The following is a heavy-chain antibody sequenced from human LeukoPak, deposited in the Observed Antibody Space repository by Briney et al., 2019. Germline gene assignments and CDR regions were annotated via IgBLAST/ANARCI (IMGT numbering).Heavy chain of an antibody. CDR1: GYSFTSYW. CDR3: ARHMPSRHYGDPYNWFDP. CDR2: IYPGDSDT. V-gene: IGHV5-51*01. J-gene: IGHJ5*02. D-gene: IGHD4-17*01. Sequence: PGGALQISCKGAGYSFTSYWIGWGRRMAGKGGEGGGIIYPGDSDTRYSPSFQGQVTISADKSISTPYLQWSSLKASDTAMYYCARHMPSRHYGDPYNWFDPWGQGTLVTVSS.